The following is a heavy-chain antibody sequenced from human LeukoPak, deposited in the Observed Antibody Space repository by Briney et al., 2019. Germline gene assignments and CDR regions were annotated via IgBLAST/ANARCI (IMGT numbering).Heavy chain of an antibody. Sequence: GGSLRLSCAASGFTFSSYAMSWVRQAPGKGLEWVSAISGSGGSTYYADSVKGRFTISRDNSKNTLYLQMNSLRAEDTAVYYCAKDSNLYCSSTSCTPGVIGWFDPWGQGTLVTVSS. D-gene: IGHD2-2*01. CDR1: GFTFSSYA. J-gene: IGHJ5*02. V-gene: IGHV3-23*01. CDR3: AKDSNLYCSSTSCTPGVIGWFDP. CDR2: ISGSGGST.